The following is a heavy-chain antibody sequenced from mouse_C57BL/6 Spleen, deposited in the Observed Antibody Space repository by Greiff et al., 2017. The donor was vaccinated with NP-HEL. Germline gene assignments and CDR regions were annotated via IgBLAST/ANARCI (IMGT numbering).Heavy chain of an antibody. V-gene: IGHV1-62-2*01. Sequence: VQVVESGAELVKPGASVKLSCKASGYTFTEYTIHWVKQRSGQGLAWIGWFYPGSGSLKYTEKFQDKATLTADKSSSTVYMELSRLTSEDSAVYFCARHEASLYYYGSVPAWFAYWGQGTLVTVSA. D-gene: IGHD1-1*01. CDR3: ARHEASLYYYGSVPAWFAY. CDR2: FYPGSGSL. CDR1: GYTFTEYT. J-gene: IGHJ3*01.